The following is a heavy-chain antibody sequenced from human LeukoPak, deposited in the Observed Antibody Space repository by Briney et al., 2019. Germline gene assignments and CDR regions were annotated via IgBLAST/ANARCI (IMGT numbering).Heavy chain of an antibody. V-gene: IGHV3-21*01. Sequence: GGSLRLSCAASGVTFSNYNMNWVRQAPGKGLEWVSSITSTSSYIYYAESMKGRLTISRDKAKKSLYLQMNSLRAEDTALYFCARDPYSGNYGSYYYYYMDVWGKGTTVTISS. J-gene: IGHJ6*03. CDR3: ARDPYSGNYGSYYYYYMDV. CDR1: GVTFSNYN. CDR2: ITSTSSYI. D-gene: IGHD1-26*01.